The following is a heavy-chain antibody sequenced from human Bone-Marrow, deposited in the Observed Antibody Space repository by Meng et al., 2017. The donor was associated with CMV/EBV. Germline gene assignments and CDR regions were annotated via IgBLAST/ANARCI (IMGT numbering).Heavy chain of an antibody. CDR1: GDTASSNSAA. D-gene: IGHD2-8*02. J-gene: IGHJ4*02. V-gene: IGHV6-1*01. Sequence: SEPLSLTCALAGDTASSNSAAWNWTMQTPSRGLEWLGRTYCRSKWYNDYAVSVKSRITINPATSKNQFSLQLNSVTPEDTAVYCCARNGDFTGFDYWGQGTLVTVSS. CDR3: ARNGDFTGFDY. CDR2: TYCRSKWYN.